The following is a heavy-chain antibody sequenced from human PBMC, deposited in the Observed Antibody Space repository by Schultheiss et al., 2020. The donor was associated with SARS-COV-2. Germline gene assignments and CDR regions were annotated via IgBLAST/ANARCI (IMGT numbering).Heavy chain of an antibody. Sequence: GGSLRLSCAASGFTVSSNYMSWVRQAPGKGLEWVAVISYDGSNKYYADSVKGRFTISRDNSKNTLYLQMNSLRAEDTAVYYCARGGYSYGYFSTHYFDYWGQGTLVTVSS. CDR1: GFTVSSNY. CDR2: ISYDGSNK. V-gene: IGHV3-30-3*01. J-gene: IGHJ4*02. CDR3: ARGGYSYGYFSTHYFDY. D-gene: IGHD5-18*01.